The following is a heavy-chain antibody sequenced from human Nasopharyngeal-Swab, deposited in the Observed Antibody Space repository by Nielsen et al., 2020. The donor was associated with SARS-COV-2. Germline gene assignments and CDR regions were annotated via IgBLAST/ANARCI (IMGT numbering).Heavy chain of an antibody. D-gene: IGHD4-17*01. CDR1: GFSFSSYG. Sequence: GESLKISCAASGFSFSSYGMSWVRQAPGKGLEWVSSISSSSSYIYYADSVKGRFTISRDNAKNSLYLQMNSLRAEDTAVYYCARARNDYGDYAAPGFDYWGQGTLVTVSS. J-gene: IGHJ4*02. CDR3: ARARNDYGDYAAPGFDY. CDR2: ISSSSSYI. V-gene: IGHV3-21*01.